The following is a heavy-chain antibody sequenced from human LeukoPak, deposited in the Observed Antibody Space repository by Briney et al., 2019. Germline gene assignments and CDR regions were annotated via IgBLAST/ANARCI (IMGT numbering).Heavy chain of an antibody. CDR3: ARVWSGRQGPNLHYYYYYYMDV. CDR1: GYTFTNYG. V-gene: IGHV1-18*01. J-gene: IGHJ6*03. Sequence: ASVKVSCKASGYTFTNYGISWVRQAPGQGLEWVGWISDYNDNTNYRQSLQGRVTMTIDTSTSTAYMELRSLRSDDTAVYYRARVWSGRQGPNLHYYYYYYMDVWGKGTTVTVSS. CDR2: ISDYNDNT. D-gene: IGHD3-10*01.